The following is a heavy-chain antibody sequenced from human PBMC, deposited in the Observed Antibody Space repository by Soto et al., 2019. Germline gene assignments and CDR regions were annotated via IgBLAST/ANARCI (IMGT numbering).Heavy chain of an antibody. J-gene: IGHJ6*02. CDR2: IIPIFGTA. Sequence: SVKVSCKASGGTFSSYAISWVRQAPGQGLEWMGGIIPIFGTANYAQKFQGRVTITADKSTSTAYMELSSPRSEDTAVYYCARERDGYNYFGMDVWGQGTKVTVYS. V-gene: IGHV1-69*06. CDR3: ARERDGYNYFGMDV. CDR1: GGTFSSYA.